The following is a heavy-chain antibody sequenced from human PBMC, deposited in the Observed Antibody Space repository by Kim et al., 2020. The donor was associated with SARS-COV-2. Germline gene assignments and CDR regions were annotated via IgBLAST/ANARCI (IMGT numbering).Heavy chain of an antibody. Sequence: ASVKVSCKASGYTFTSYAMHWVRQAPGQRLEWMGWINAGNGNTKYSQKFQGRVTITRDTSASTAYMELSSLRSEDTAVYYCARDRPYYYDSSGYPDYWGQGTLVTVSS. J-gene: IGHJ4*02. D-gene: IGHD3-22*01. V-gene: IGHV1-3*01. CDR1: GYTFTSYA. CDR2: INAGNGNT. CDR3: ARDRPYYYDSSGYPDY.